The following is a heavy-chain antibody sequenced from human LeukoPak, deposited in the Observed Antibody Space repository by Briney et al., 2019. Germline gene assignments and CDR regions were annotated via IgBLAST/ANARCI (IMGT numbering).Heavy chain of an antibody. J-gene: IGHJ4*02. V-gene: IGHV4-59*01. CDR1: GGSISIYY. D-gene: IGHD3-10*01. CDR3: VRDRELNY. CDR2: IYNSGNT. Sequence: SETLSLTCTVSGGSISIYYWSWIRQPPGKGLEWIGYIYNSGNTNYNPSFKSRVTISEDTPKYQFSLKLSSVTAADTAVYYCVRDRELNYWGQGTLVTVSS.